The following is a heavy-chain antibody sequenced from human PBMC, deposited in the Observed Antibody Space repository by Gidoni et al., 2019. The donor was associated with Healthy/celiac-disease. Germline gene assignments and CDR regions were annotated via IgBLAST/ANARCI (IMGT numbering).Heavy chain of an antibody. CDR2: INSDGSST. D-gene: IGHD3-22*01. CDR3: ARVSLYYYDSSGYTIDY. V-gene: IGHV3-74*01. Sequence: EVQLVESGGGLVQPGGSLRLSCAASGFTFISYWMHWVRQSPGKGLVWVSRINSDGSSTSYADSVKGRFTISRDNAKNTLYLQMNSLRAEDTAVYYCARVSLYYYDSSGYTIDYWGQGTLVTVSS. CDR1: GFTFISYW. J-gene: IGHJ4*02.